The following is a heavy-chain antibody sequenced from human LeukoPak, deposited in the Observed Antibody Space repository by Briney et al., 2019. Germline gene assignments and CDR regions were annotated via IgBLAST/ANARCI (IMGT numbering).Heavy chain of an antibody. CDR1: GGPISSYY. CDR3: ARANLAAAGTRSFDI. CDR2: IYYSGST. D-gene: IGHD6-13*01. V-gene: IGHV4-59*08. J-gene: IGHJ3*02. Sequence: SSETLSLTCTVSGGPISSYYWSWIRQPPGKGLEWIGYIYYSGSTNYNPSLKSRVTISVDTSKNQFSLKLSSVTAADTAVYYCARANLAAAGTRSFDIWGQGTMVTVSS.